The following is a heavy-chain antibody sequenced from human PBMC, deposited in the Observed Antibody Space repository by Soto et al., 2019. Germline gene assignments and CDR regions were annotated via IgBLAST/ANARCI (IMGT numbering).Heavy chain of an antibody. V-gene: IGHV4-31*03. Sequence: QVQLQESGPGLVKPSQTLSLTCTVSGGSISSGGYYWSWIRQHPGKGLEWIGYIYYSGCTYYNPSLKSRVTISVDTSKNQFSLKLSSVTAADTAVYYCARDVDYCGGDCYVLDYWGQGTLVTVSS. CDR2: IYYSGCT. D-gene: IGHD2-21*02. J-gene: IGHJ4*02. CDR1: GGSISSGGYY. CDR3: ARDVDYCGGDCYVLDY.